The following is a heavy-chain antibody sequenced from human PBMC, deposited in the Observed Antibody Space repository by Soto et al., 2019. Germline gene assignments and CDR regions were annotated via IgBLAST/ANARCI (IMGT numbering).Heavy chain of an antibody. V-gene: IGHV1-69*13. CDR2: IIPIFGTA. D-gene: IGHD2-15*01. CDR1: GGTFSSYA. CDR3: ASPFRRVVVVVAARYAFDI. Sequence: VASVKVSCKASGGTFSSYAISWVRQAPGQGLEWMGGIIPIFGTANYAQKFQGRVTITADESTSTAYMELSSLRSEDTAVYYCASPFRRVVVVVAARYAFDIWG. J-gene: IGHJ3*02.